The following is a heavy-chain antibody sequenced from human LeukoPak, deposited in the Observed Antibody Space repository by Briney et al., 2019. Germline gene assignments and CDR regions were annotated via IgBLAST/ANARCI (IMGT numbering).Heavy chain of an antibody. CDR2: IYSGGST. CDR1: GFTVSSNY. D-gene: IGHD3-10*01. Sequence: GSLRLSCAASGFTVSSNYMSWVRQAPGKGLEWVSVIYSGGSTYYADSVKGRFTISRDNSKSTLYLQMNSLRAEDTAVYYCARGTYGSGSYFPDYWGQGTLVTVSS. J-gene: IGHJ4*02. CDR3: ARGTYGSGSYFPDY. V-gene: IGHV3-53*01.